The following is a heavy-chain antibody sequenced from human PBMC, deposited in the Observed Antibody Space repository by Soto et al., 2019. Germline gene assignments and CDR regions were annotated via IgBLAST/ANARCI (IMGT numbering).Heavy chain of an antibody. CDR1: GGSIGSGGYW. CDR2: VSYTGNT. CDR3: ARGTLF. V-gene: IGHV4-31*03. J-gene: IGHJ4*02. Sequence: QVQLQESGPGLMQPSQTLSLTCTVSGGSIGSGGYWWSWIRQHPGRGLEWIGFVSYTGNTQYNPSLKSRFNISLDTSTKQFSLKLSTVTAADTAVYYCARGTLFWGQGTLLTVSS. D-gene: IGHD2-2*01.